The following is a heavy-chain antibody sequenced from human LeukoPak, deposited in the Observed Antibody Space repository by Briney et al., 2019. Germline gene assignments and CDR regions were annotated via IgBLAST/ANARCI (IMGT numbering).Heavy chain of an antibody. Sequence: SETLFLTCSVSGGSISNYYWSWIRQPPGKGLEWIGYLYYSGDTNYNPSLKSRVTISVDTSKNQFSLSLSSVTAADTAVYYCASSHPLGSNNDYYTPFDYWGLGTLVTVSS. D-gene: IGHD3-3*01. CDR3: ASSHPLGSNNDYYTPFDY. CDR2: LYYSGDT. CDR1: GGSISNYY. J-gene: IGHJ4*02. V-gene: IGHV4-59*01.